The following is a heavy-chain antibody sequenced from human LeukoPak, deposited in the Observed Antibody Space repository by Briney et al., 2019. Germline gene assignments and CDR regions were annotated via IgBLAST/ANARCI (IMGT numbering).Heavy chain of an antibody. D-gene: IGHD6-13*01. CDR2: ISSSSSYI. Sequence: GGSLRLSCAASGFTFSSYSMNWVRQAPGKGLEWVSSISSSSSYIYYADSVKGRFTISRDNAKNSLYPQMNSLRAEDTAVYYCARDSSIYYGMDVWGQGTTVTVSS. CDR1: GFTFSSYS. CDR3: ARDSSIYYGMDV. J-gene: IGHJ6*02. V-gene: IGHV3-21*01.